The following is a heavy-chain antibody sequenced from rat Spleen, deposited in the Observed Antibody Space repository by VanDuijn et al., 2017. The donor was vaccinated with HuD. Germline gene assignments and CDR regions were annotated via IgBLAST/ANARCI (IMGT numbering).Heavy chain of an antibody. J-gene: IGHJ3*01. CDR2: VWGDGST. CDR3: TRGLGDY. D-gene: IGHD5-1*01. V-gene: IGHV2-1*01. Sequence: QVQLKESGPGLVQPSQTLSLTCTVSGLSLTSNTVHWVRQPPGKGLEWMGGVWGDGSTAYNSALKSRLGITRDTSKSQVFVKMGSLEIDDTAIYICTRGLGDYWGQGTLVTVSS. CDR1: GLSLTSNT.